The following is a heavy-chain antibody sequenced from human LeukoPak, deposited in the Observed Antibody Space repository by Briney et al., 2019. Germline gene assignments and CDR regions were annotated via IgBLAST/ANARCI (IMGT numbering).Heavy chain of an antibody. J-gene: IGHJ4*02. D-gene: IGHD6-19*01. V-gene: IGHV3-33*01. CDR2: IWYDGSNK. CDR1: GYTFSSYG. CDR3: ARDDVAVTGALDF. Sequence: HPGGSLRLSCAASGYTFSSYGMHWVRQAPGKGLEWVAVIWYDGSNKYYADSVKGRFTISRDNSKNTLYLQMNSLRAEDTAVYYCARDDVAVTGALDFWGQGTLVTVSS.